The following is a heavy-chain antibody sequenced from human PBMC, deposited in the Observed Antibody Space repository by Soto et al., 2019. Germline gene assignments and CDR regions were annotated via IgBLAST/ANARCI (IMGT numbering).Heavy chain of an antibody. J-gene: IGHJ6*02. Sequence: PGGSLRLSCAASGFTFTSFWMTWVRRAPGKGLEWVANVKQDGSEKYYVGSVKGRFTISRDNAKNSLYLQMNSLRAEDTAVYFCAREHRSGYRNPFGCYHTMDVWGPGTTVTVYS. D-gene: IGHD3-22*01. CDR3: AREHRSGYRNPFGCYHTMDV. CDR2: VKQDGSEK. V-gene: IGHV3-7*01. CDR1: GFTFTSFW.